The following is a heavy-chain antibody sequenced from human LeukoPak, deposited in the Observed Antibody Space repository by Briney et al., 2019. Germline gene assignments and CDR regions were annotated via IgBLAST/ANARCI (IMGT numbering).Heavy chain of an antibody. CDR3: ATQGRWTYAMGY. J-gene: IGHJ4*02. Sequence: SETLSLTCTVSGASISSNTYYWGWIRQPPGKGLEYIGIIYYSGNTYYNPSLKSRVTISVDTSKNQFSLKLSSVTAADSTVYYCATQGRWTYAMGYWGQGTLVTVSS. CDR1: GASISSNTYY. D-gene: IGHD4-23*01. CDR2: IYYSGNT. V-gene: IGHV4-39*01.